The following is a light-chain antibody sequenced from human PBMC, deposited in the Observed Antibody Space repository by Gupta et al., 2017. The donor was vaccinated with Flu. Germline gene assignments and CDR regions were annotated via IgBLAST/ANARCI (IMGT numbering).Light chain of an antibody. Sequence: EIVLTQSPSTLSLSPGERATLSCRASQSVESTYLAWYQQKPGQAPRLLIDGASRRATGIPDRFSGSGSGTDFTLTINRLEPEDFVVYYCQQHDSSPYTFGGGTKVEIK. V-gene: IGKV3-20*01. CDR2: GAS. CDR3: QQHDSSPYT. J-gene: IGKJ4*01. CDR1: QSVESTY.